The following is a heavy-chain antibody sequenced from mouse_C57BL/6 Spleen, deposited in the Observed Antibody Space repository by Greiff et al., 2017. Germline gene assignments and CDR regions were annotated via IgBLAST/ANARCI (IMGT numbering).Heavy chain of an antibody. J-gene: IGHJ3*01. Sequence: EVQLQQSGAELVRPGASVKLSCTASGFNIKDYYMHWVKQRPEQGLEWIGRIDPEDGDTEYAPKFQGKATMTADTSSNTAYLQLSSLTSEDTAVYYCTTCNYGNGAWFAYWGQGTLVTVSA. CDR2: IDPEDGDT. V-gene: IGHV14-1*01. CDR3: TTCNYGNGAWFAY. CDR1: GFNIKDYY. D-gene: IGHD2-1*01.